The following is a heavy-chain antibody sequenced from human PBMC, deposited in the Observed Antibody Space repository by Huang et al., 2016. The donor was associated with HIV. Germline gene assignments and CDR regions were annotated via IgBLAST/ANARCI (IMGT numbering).Heavy chain of an antibody. CDR2: ISYDESNK. CDR1: GFTFSSYG. CDR3: AKDGWPSGRHYYGLDV. Sequence: QVQLVESGGGVVQPGRCLRLSCAAFGFTFSSYGMHWVRQAPGEGLEWVAVISYDESNKYYADSVKGRFTISRDNSKNILYLQMNNLRGEDTAVFYCAKDGWPSGRHYYGLDVWGQGTTVTVAS. D-gene: IGHD2-15*01. V-gene: IGHV3-30*18. J-gene: IGHJ6*02.